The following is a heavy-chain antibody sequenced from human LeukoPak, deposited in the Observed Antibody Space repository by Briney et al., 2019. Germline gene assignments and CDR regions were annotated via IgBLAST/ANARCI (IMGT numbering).Heavy chain of an antibody. CDR3: ARQFDY. CDR1: GGSISGTTYY. Sequence: SETLSLTCTVSGGSISGTTYYWGWIRQPPGKGLEWIGGVHYSDSSDYNPSLKSRVTISVDTSKNQFSLKVTSVTAADTAVYYCARQFDYWGQGTLVTVSS. J-gene: IGHJ4*02. CDR2: VHYSDSS. V-gene: IGHV4-39*01.